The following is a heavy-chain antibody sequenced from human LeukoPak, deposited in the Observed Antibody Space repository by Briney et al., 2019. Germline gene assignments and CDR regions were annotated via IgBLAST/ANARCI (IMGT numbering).Heavy chain of an antibody. CDR1: GGSISSYY. J-gene: IGHJ4*02. CDR3: ARWRGRAARHFDY. CDR2: IYYSGST. D-gene: IGHD6-6*01. V-gene: IGHV4-59*01. Sequence: SETLSLTCTVSGGSISSYYWSWIRQPPGKGLEWIGYIYYSGSTNYNPSLKSRVTISVDTSKNQFSLKLSSVTAADTAVYYCARWRGRAARHFDYWGQGTLVTVS.